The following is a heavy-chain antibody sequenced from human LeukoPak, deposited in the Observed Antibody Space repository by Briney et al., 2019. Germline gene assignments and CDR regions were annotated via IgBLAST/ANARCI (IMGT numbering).Heavy chain of an antibody. D-gene: IGHD3-16*02. CDR1: GGSLSGYY. CDR2: INHSGST. J-gene: IGHJ4*02. CDR3: ARANITFGGVIVDY. Sequence: SETLSLTCAVYGGSLSGYYWSWIRQAPGKGLEWIGEINHSGSTNYNPSLKSRVTISVDTSKDQFSLKLSSVTAADSAVYFCARANITFGGVIVDYWGQGTLVTVSS. V-gene: IGHV4-34*01.